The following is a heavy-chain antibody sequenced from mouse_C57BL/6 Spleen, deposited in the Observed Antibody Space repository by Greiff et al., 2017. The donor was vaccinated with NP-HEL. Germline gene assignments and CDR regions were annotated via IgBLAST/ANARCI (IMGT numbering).Heavy chain of an antibody. CDR1: GYAFSSSW. J-gene: IGHJ3*01. V-gene: IGHV1-82*01. CDR2: IYPGDGDT. Sequence: QVQLQQSGPELVKPGASVKISCKASGYAFSSSWMNWVKQRPGKGLEWIGRIYPGDGDTNYNGKFKGKATLTADKSSSTAYMQLSSLTSEDSAVYFCASWDAAYWGQGTLVTVSA. CDR3: ASWDAAY. D-gene: IGHD4-1*01.